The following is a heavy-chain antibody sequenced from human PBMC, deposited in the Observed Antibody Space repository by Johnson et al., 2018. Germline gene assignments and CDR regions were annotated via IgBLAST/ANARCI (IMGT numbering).Heavy chain of an antibody. CDR2: ISWNSGSI. CDR3: AKAASPPVAGDDDAFDI. CDR1: GFTFDDYA. Sequence: VQLVESGGGLVQPGRSLRLSCAASGFTFDDYAMHWVRQAQGKGLEWVSGISWNSGSIGYADSVQGRFTISRDNAKNSLYLQRNSLRAEDTALYYCAKAASPPVAGDDDAFDIWGQGTMVTVSS. V-gene: IGHV3-9*01. J-gene: IGHJ3*02. D-gene: IGHD6-19*01.